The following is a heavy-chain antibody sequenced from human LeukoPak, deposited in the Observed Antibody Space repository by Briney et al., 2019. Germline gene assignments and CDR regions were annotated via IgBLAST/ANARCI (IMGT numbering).Heavy chain of an antibody. CDR1: GFTFSDYV. CDR3: ARSLDYDILTGYEEGLYYFDY. D-gene: IGHD3-9*01. J-gene: IGHJ4*02. V-gene: IGHV3-48*04. CDR2: ISSSGSTI. Sequence: GESLRLSCAASGFTFSDYVMIWVRQAPGKGLEWVSYISSSGSTIYYADSVKGRFTISRDNAKNSLYLQMNSLRAEDTAVYYCARSLDYDILTGYEEGLYYFDYWGQGTLVTVSS.